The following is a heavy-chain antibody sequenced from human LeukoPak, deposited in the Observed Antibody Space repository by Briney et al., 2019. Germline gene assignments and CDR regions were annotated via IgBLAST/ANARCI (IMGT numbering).Heavy chain of an antibody. CDR2: IRYDGSNK. CDR1: GFTFSSYG. J-gene: IGHJ3*02. V-gene: IGHV3-30*02. Sequence: GGSLRLSCAPCGFTFSSYGMHWVRQAPGKGLEWVAFIRYDGSNKYYADSVKGRFTISRDNSKNTLYLQMNSLRAEDTAVYYCAKGPVDAIRNAFDIWGQGTMVTVSS. D-gene: IGHD1-14*01. CDR3: AKGPVDAIRNAFDI.